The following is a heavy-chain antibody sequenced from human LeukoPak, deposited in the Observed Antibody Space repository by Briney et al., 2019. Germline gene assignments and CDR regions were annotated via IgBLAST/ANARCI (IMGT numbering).Heavy chain of an antibody. D-gene: IGHD3-22*01. CDR2: INHSGST. Sequence: SETLSLTCAVYGGSFSDYYWNWIRQPPGKGLEWIGEINHSGSTNYNPSLKSRVTMSVDTFKNQFSLTLSSVTAADTAVYYCSRVQDFETRGYYLGYWGHGTLVTVSS. CDR3: SRVQDFETRGYYLGY. J-gene: IGHJ4*01. V-gene: IGHV4-34*01. CDR1: GGSFSDYY.